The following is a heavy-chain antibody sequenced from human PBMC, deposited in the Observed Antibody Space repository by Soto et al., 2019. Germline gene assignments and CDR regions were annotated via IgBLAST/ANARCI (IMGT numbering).Heavy chain of an antibody. Sequence: QVQLVESGGGVVQPGRSLRLSCAASGFTFSSYGMHWVRQAPGKGLEWVAVISYDGSNKYYADSVKGRLTISRDNSKNTLYLQIKSLSAEDPAVYYCAKPSGPDYGAYGGFYYYSGMDVWGQGTTVTVSS. D-gene: IGHD4-17*01. V-gene: IGHV3-30*18. J-gene: IGHJ6*02. CDR1: GFTFSSYG. CDR3: AKPSGPDYGAYGGFYYYSGMDV. CDR2: ISYDGSNK.